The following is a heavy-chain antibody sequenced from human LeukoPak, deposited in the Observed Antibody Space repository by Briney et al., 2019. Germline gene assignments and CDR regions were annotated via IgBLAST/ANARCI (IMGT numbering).Heavy chain of an antibody. D-gene: IGHD3-22*01. J-gene: IGHJ3*02. V-gene: IGHV3-66*02. Sequence: PGGSLRLSCAASGFTVSSNYMGWVRQAPGKGLEWVSVLYSGGSTYYPDSVKGRFAISRDNSQNTLYLQMDSLRAEDTAVYYCARLYDGSAYGAFDIWGQGTMVTVSS. CDR2: LYSGGST. CDR3: ARLYDGSAYGAFDI. CDR1: GFTVSSNY.